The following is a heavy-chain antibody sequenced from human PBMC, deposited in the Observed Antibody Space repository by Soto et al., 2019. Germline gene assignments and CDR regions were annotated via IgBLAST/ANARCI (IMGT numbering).Heavy chain of an antibody. Sequence: SETLSLTCSVSGTSVSNYYWSWIRQPAGKGLEHIGRIYTSGSTSYNPSLKSRVTMSMDTSQTQIYLNLTSVTAADTAVYYCARGGIQLSFAFDYWGQGILVTVSS. D-gene: IGHD5-18*01. J-gene: IGHJ4*02. CDR1: GTSVSNYY. V-gene: IGHV4-4*07. CDR2: IYTSGST. CDR3: ARGGIQLSFAFDY.